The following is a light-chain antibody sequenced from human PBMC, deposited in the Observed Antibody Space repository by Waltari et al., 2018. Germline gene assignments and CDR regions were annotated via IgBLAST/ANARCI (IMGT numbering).Light chain of an antibody. CDR2: GAS. J-gene: IGKJ2*01. Sequence: EIVLTQSPGTLSLSPGERATLSCRASQSVSSSYLAWYQQKPGHAPRLRIYGASSRATGIPDRFSGSGSGTDFTLTISRLESEDFAVYYCQQYGSSPKYTFGQGTKLEIK. V-gene: IGKV3-20*01. CDR3: QQYGSSPKYT. CDR1: QSVSSSY.